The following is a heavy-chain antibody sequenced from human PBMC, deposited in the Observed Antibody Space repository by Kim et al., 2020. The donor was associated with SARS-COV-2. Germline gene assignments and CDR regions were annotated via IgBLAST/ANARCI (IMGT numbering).Heavy chain of an antibody. D-gene: IGHD2-2*02. CDR3: ARAPGVVVPAAISGWFDP. Sequence: QGRVTITADESTSTAYMELSSLRSEDTAVYYCARAPGVVVPAAISGWFDPWGQGTLVTVSS. J-gene: IGHJ5*02. V-gene: IGHV1-69*01.